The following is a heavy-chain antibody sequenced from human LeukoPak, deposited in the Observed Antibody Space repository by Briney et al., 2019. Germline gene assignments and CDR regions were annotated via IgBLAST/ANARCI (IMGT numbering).Heavy chain of an antibody. Sequence: PGGSLRLSCAASGFTFSTYGIHWVRQAPGKGLEWVAFIRYDGTNKWYADSVKGRFTISRDNSKNMLYLQMNSLRAEDTAVYYCASGRWKNDYWGQGTLVTVAS. CDR3: ASGRWKNDY. V-gene: IGHV3-30*02. D-gene: IGHD4-23*01. CDR1: GFTFSTYG. J-gene: IGHJ4*02. CDR2: IRYDGTNK.